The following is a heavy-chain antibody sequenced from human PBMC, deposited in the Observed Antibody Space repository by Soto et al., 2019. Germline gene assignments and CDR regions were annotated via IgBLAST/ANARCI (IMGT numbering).Heavy chain of an antibody. D-gene: IGHD3-22*01. CDR3: AREGNDSSGCLDV. V-gene: IGHV5-10-1*01. Sequence: GESLKISCKGSGYSFTSYWLSCVRQMPGKGLEWMVRSDPSESCTNYSPSFQGHVTISADQSISTAYLQWSSVKASDTAMYYWAREGNDSSGCLDVWGQGTTVTVAS. J-gene: IGHJ6*02. CDR2: SDPSESCT. CDR1: GYSFTSYW.